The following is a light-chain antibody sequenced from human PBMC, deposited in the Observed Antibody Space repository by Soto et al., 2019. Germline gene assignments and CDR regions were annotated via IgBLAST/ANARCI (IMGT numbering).Light chain of an antibody. V-gene: IGKV3-15*01. Sequence: EIVMTHSPATLSVCPWEVATLSCRASQSVSSKLAWYQQKPGQAPRLLIYGASTRATGIPARFSGSGSGTEFTLIISSLQSEDSAVYYCQQYNSWLWTFGQGTKVDIK. J-gene: IGKJ1*01. CDR2: GAS. CDR1: QSVSSK. CDR3: QQYNSWLWT.